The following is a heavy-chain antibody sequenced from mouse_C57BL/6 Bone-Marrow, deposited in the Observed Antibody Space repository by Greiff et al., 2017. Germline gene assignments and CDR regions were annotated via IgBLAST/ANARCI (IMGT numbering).Heavy chain of an antibody. V-gene: IGHV2-5*01. J-gene: IGHJ1*03. CDR3: AKKGSSYDYWCFDV. Sequence: VKLVESGPGLVQPSQSLSITCTVSGFSLTSYGVHWVRQSPGKGLEWLGVIWRGGSTDYNAAFMSRLSITKDNSKSQVFFKMNRLQADDTAIYYCAKKGSSYDYWCFDVWGTGTTVTVSS. D-gene: IGHD1-1*01. CDR2: IWRGGST. CDR1: GFSLTSYG.